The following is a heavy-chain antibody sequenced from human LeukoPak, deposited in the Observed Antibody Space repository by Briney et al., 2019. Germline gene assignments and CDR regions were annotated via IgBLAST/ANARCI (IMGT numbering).Heavy chain of an antibody. J-gene: IGHJ3*02. V-gene: IGHV3-21*04. Sequence: GGSLRLSCVASGFTFSSYSMTWVRQAPGKGLEWLSSFTSRSRSIYYADSVKGRFTISRDNAKNSLYLQMNSLRAEDTAVYYCAKAQGIVVVPAAIYPYDASDIWGQGTMVSVSS. CDR3: AKAQGIVVVPAAIYPYDASDI. CDR1: GFTFSSYS. CDR2: FTSRSRSI. D-gene: IGHD2-2*01.